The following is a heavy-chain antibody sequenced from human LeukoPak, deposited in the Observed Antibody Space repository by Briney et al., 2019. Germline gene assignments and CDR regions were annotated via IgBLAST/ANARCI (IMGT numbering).Heavy chain of an antibody. CDR1: GGSIGTYY. V-gene: IGHV4-59*12. Sequence: PPETLSLTCTVSGGSIGTYYWSWIRQPPGKGLEWIGYIYYSGSTNYNPSLKSRVSISVDTSRNQFSLKLNSVTAADTAVYFCARGLYGSCNYYYYYYMDVWGKGNTVTVSS. D-gene: IGHD2-8*01. CDR3: ARGLYGSCNYYYYYYMDV. CDR2: IYYSGST. J-gene: IGHJ6*03.